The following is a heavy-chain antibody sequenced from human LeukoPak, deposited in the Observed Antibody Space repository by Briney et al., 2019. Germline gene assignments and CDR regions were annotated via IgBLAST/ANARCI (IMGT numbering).Heavy chain of an antibody. CDR2: IIPIFGTA. Sequence: GASVKVSCKASGGTFSSYAISWVRQAPGQGLEWMGGIIPIFGTANYAQKFQGRVTITADESTSTAYMELSSLRSEDTAVYYCARTRGYSYGLDYWGQGTLVTVSS. D-gene: IGHD5-18*01. J-gene: IGHJ4*02. V-gene: IGHV1-69*13. CDR3: ARTRGYSYGLDY. CDR1: GGTFSSYA.